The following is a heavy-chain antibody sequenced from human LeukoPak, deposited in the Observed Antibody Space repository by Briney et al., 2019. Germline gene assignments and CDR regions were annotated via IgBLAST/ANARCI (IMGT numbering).Heavy chain of an antibody. CDR2: IYPNNSNA. CDR3: ARQPSNKGDF. CDR1: GYSLTNYW. Sequence: GESLKISCKGSGYSLTNYWIGWVRQMPGKGLEWMGIIYPNNSNAKYSPSFQGQVTISADKSITTAYLQWSSLEASDTAMYYCARQPSNKGDFWGQGTRVTVSS. J-gene: IGHJ4*02. V-gene: IGHV5-51*01. D-gene: IGHD2/OR15-2a*01.